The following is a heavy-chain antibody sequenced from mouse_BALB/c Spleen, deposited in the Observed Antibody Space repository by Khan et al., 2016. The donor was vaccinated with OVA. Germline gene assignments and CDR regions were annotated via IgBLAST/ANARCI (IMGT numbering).Heavy chain of an antibody. CDR1: GYSITSDYA. D-gene: IGHD3-3*01. CDR3: ARIYGGDIDD. Sequence: EVQLVESGPGLVKPSQSLSLTCTVTGYSITSDYAWNWIRQFPGNKLEWMGYISYSGNTKYNPSLKSRISITRDTSENQFFLQLNYVNIEDRATDDCARIYGGDIDDWGQGTTLTVSS. J-gene: IGHJ2*01. CDR2: ISYSGNT. V-gene: IGHV3-2*02.